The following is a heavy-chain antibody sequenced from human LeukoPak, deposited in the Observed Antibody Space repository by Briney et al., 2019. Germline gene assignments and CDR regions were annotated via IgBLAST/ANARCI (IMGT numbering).Heavy chain of an antibody. J-gene: IGHJ4*02. CDR3: TRVGERWLQLYFDY. CDR2: IRSKAYGGTT. V-gene: IGHV3-49*03. D-gene: IGHD5-12*01. CDR1: GFTFGDYA. Sequence: GGSLRLSCIASGFTFGDYAMSWFRQAPGKGLEWVGFIRSKAYGGTTEYAASVKGRFTISRDDSKSIAYLQMNSLKTEDTAVYYCTRVGERWLQLYFDYWGQGTLVTVSS.